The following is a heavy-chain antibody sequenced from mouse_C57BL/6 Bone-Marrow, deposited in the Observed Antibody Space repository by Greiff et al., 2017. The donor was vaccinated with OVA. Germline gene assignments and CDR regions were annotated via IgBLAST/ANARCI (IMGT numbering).Heavy chain of an antibody. V-gene: IGHV1-80*01. CDR3: ASGGYGSPWFAY. Sequence: QVQLQQSGAELVKPGASVKISCKASGYAFSSYWMNWVKQRPGKGLEWIGQIYPGDGDTNYNGKFKGKATLTAAHSSSTAYMQLSSLTSEDSAVYFCASGGYGSPWFAYWGQGTLVTVSA. CDR1: GYAFSSYW. CDR2: IYPGDGDT. J-gene: IGHJ3*01. D-gene: IGHD1-1*01.